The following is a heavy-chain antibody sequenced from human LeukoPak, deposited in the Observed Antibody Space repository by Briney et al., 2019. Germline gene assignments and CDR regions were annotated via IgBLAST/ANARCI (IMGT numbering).Heavy chain of an antibody. D-gene: IGHD3-10*01. CDR3: AKDFFRLWFGDLKNYFDY. CDR2: ISGSGGST. J-gene: IGHJ4*02. Sequence: GGSLRLSCAASGFTFSNYALSWVRQAPGKGLEWVSAISGSGGSTYYADSVKGRFTISRDNSQNTLYLQMNSLRAEDTAVYYCAKDFFRLWFGDLKNYFDYWGQGTLVTVSS. V-gene: IGHV3-23*01. CDR1: GFTFSNYA.